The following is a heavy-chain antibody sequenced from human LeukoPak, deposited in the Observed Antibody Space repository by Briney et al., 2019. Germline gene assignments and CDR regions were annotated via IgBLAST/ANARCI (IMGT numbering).Heavy chain of an antibody. D-gene: IGHD4-17*01. CDR1: GFTFSRYG. CDR3: APEGGDYGI. V-gene: IGHV3-21*01. Sequence: GGSLRLSCAAAGFTFSRYGMTWVRQAPGKGLEWVSAISGSGDSTYYADSVKGRFTISRDNAKNSLYLQMNSLRAEDTAVYYCAPEGGDYGIWGKGTTVTVSS. CDR2: ISGSGDST. J-gene: IGHJ6*04.